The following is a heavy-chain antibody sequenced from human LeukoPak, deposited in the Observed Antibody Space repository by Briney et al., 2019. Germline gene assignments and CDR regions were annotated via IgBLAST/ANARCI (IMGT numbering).Heavy chain of an antibody. CDR1: GYTFTSYD. D-gene: IGHD3-10*01. J-gene: IGHJ4*02. Sequence: ASVKVSCKASGYTFTSYDINWVRQAPGQGLEWMGWINPNSGGTNYAQKFQGRVTMTRDTSISTAYVELSRLRSDDTAVYYCAKRLEWGSGSFPPFDYWGQGTLVTVSS. CDR3: AKRLEWGSGSFPPFDY. V-gene: IGHV1-2*02. CDR2: INPNSGGT.